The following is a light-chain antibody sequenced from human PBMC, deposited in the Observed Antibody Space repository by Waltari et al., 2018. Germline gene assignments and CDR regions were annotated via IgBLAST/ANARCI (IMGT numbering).Light chain of an antibody. CDR3: QQSYSTPRR. CDR1: QSISMY. J-gene: IGKJ1*01. V-gene: IGKV1-39*01. Sequence: DIQMTQSPVSLSASLGDRVTITCRASQSISMYLNWYQQKPGKAPKLLIYAGSSLQSGVLSRFSGSGSGTDFTLAISSLQPEDFATYYCQQSYSTPRRFGQGSKVEIK. CDR2: AGS.